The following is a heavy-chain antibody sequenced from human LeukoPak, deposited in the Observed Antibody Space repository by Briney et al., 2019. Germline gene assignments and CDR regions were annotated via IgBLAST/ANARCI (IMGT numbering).Heavy chain of an antibody. J-gene: IGHJ5*02. V-gene: IGHV1-18*01. CDR2: ISAYNGNT. Sequence: ASVKVSCKTSGYTFTSYGISWVRQAPGQGLEWMGWISAYNGNTNYAQKFQGRVTMTTDTSTSTAYMELRSLRSDDTAVYYCARVKITIFGVVTSNWFDPWGQGTLVTVSS. CDR3: ARVKITIFGVVTSNWFDP. CDR1: GYTFTSYG. D-gene: IGHD3-3*01.